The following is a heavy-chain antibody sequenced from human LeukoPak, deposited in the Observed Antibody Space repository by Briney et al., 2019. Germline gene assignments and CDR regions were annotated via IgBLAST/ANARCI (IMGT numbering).Heavy chain of an antibody. Sequence: SETLSFTCAVYGGSFSGYYWSWIRQPPGKGLEWIGEINHSGSTNYNPSLKSRVTISVDTSKNQFSLKLSSVTAADTAVYYCARRPIYGSGSYYFDYWGQGTLVTVSS. CDR3: ARRPIYGSGSYYFDY. CDR2: INHSGST. D-gene: IGHD3-10*01. J-gene: IGHJ4*02. V-gene: IGHV4-34*01. CDR1: GGSFSGYY.